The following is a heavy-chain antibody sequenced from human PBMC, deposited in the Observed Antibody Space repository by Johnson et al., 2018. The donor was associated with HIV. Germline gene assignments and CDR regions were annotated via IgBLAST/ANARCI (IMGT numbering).Heavy chain of an antibody. J-gene: IGHJ3*02. Sequence: DVQLVESGGGLVQPGRSLRLSCAASGFTFDDYAMHWVRQAPGKGLEWVSGISWNSGSIGYADSVKGRFTISRDNSNNSLYLQMNSLRAEDTALSYGARGDRGDAFDIWGQGTMVTVSS. D-gene: IGHD3-10*01. CDR2: ISWNSGSI. V-gene: IGHV3-9*01. CDR1: GFTFDDYA. CDR3: ARGDRGDAFDI.